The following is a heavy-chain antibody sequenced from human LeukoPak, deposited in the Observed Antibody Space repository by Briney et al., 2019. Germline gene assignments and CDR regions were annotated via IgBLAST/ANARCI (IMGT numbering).Heavy chain of an antibody. CDR2: ISGSDGST. CDR3: ARVLYPWFGELLSRSLFVRVFDY. D-gene: IGHD3-10*01. CDR1: GFTFSNYA. V-gene: IGHV3-23*01. J-gene: IGHJ4*02. Sequence: GGSLRLSCAASGFTFSNYAMSWVRQAPGKGLEWVSAISGSDGSTNYADSVKGRFTISRDNSKNTLYLQMNSLRAEDTAVYYCARVLYPWFGELLSRSLFVRVFDYWGQGTLVTVSS.